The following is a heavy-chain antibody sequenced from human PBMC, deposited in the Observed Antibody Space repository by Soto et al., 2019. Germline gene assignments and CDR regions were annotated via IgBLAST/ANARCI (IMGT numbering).Heavy chain of an antibody. CDR2: IYYSGRT. CDR1: GGSISSYY. CDR3: ARGYCSSTSCYIWDNWFDP. V-gene: IGHV4-59*01. D-gene: IGHD2-2*02. J-gene: IGHJ5*02. Sequence: ETLSLTCTVSGGSISSYYWSWIRQPPGKGLEWIGYIYYSGRTNYNPSLKSRVTISVDTSKNQFSLKLSSVTAADTAVYYCARGYCSSTSCYIWDNWFDPWGQGTLVTVSS.